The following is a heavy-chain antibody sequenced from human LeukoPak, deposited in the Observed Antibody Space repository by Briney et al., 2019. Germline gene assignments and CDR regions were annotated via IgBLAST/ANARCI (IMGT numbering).Heavy chain of an antibody. D-gene: IGHD3-10*01. CDR1: GYTFSSYG. Sequence: ASVKVSCKASGYTFSSYGIYWVRQATGQGLEWMGWMNHNSGNTGYAQKCQGRVTITRNTSISTAYMELSSLRSEDTAVYYCARAPRIIMVRGVIYWFDPWGQGTLATVSS. V-gene: IGHV1-8*03. J-gene: IGHJ5*02. CDR3: ARAPRIIMVRGVIYWFDP. CDR2: MNHNSGNT.